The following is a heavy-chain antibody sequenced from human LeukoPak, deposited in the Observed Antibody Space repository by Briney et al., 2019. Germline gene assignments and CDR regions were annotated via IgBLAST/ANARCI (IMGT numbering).Heavy chain of an antibody. CDR2: IIPILGIA. CDR3: ARGPPIGDYYYYGMDV. J-gene: IGHJ6*02. D-gene: IGHD3-16*02. V-gene: IGHV1-69*04. Sequence: SVKVSCKASGGTFSSYAISWVRQAPGQGLEWMGRIIPILGIANYAQKFQGRVTITADKSTSTAYMELSSPRSEDTAVYYCARGPPIGDYYYYGMDVWGQGTTVTVSS. CDR1: GGTFSSYA.